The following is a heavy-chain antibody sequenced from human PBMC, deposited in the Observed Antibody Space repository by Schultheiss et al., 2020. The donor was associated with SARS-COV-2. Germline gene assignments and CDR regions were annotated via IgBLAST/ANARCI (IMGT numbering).Heavy chain of an antibody. J-gene: IGHJ6*04. CDR1: GFTFSSYS. Sequence: GESLKISCAASGFTFSSYSMNWVRQAPGKGLEWVAVIWYDGSNKYYADSVKGRFTISRDNSKNTLYLQMNSLKTEDTAVYYCTTAPMTYCSSTSCYSRTAVWGKGTTVTVSS. D-gene: IGHD2-2*01. CDR2: IWYDGSNK. V-gene: IGHV3-33*08. CDR3: TTAPMTYCSSTSCYSRTAV.